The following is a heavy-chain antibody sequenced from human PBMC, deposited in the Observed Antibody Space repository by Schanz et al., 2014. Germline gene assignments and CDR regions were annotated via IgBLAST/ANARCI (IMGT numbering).Heavy chain of an antibody. D-gene: IGHD2-2*01. CDR2: INRSNGTT. Sequence: QVQLVQSGAEVKKPGVSVKVSCKASGYTFTTYYIHWVRQAPGQGLEWMGKINRSNGTTRIAQNFQGRLTVTRDTSTSTVNMELSSLRSEDAAVYYCARGGFFDSTSFDSWGQGTLVTVSS. CDR3: ARGGFFDSTSFDS. V-gene: IGHV1-46*03. CDR1: GYTFTTYY. J-gene: IGHJ4*02.